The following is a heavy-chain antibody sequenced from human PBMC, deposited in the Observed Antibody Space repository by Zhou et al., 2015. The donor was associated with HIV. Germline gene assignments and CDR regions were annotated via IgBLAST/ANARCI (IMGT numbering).Heavy chain of an antibody. CDR1: GGTFSSYA. CDR2: IIPIFDTA. Sequence: LVQSGTEVRKPGSSVKVSCKASGGTFSSYAISWVRQAPGQGLEWMGGIIPIFDTANYAQKFQGRVTMTTDTSTSTAYMELRSLRSDDTAVYYCARDGGPYSSSWHGLGALYGMDVWGQGTTVTVSS. CDR3: ARDGGPYSSSWHGLGALYGMDV. D-gene: IGHD6-13*01. V-gene: IGHV1-69*05. J-gene: IGHJ6*02.